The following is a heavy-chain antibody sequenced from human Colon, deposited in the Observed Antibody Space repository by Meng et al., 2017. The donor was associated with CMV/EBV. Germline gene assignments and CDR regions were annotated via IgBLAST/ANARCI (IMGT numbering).Heavy chain of an antibody. CDR2: VSGDGSDL. CDR1: GFPFSNYY. J-gene: IGHJ4*02. CDR3: VRENLRVGITYYFDY. D-gene: IGHD1-26*01. Sequence: GESLKISCAASGFPFSNYYMSWIRLAPGKGLEWISYVSGDGSDLFYGDSVRGGGTISRDNAKNSLYLQINSMRVEDTDVYYCVRENLRVGITYYFDYWGQGTLVTVSS. V-gene: IGHV3-11*01.